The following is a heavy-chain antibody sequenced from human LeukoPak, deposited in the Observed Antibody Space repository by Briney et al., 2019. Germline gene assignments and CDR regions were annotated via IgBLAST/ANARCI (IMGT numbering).Heavy chain of an antibody. CDR2: ISWNSGSI. D-gene: IGHD1-7*01. CDR1: GFTFDDYA. V-gene: IGHV3-9*03. J-gene: IGHJ5*02. Sequence: GGSLRLSCAASGFTFDDYAMHWVRQAPGKGLEWGSGISWNSGSIGYADSVKGRFTISRDNAKNSLYLQMNSLRAEDMALYYCAKGRRYNWNSVPFDPWGQGTLVTVSS. CDR3: AKGRRYNWNSVPFDP.